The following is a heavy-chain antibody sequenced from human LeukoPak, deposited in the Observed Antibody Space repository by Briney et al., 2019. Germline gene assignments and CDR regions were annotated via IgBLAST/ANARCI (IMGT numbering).Heavy chain of an antibody. J-gene: IGHJ4*02. Sequence: GGSLRLSCAASGFTFDDYTMHWVRQAPGKGLEWVSAISGSGGSTYYADSVKGRFTISRDNSKNTLYLQMNSLRAEDTAVYYCAKDPSDTAMVTFDYWGQGTLVTVSS. CDR1: GFTFDDYT. CDR2: ISGSGGST. D-gene: IGHD5-18*01. CDR3: AKDPSDTAMVTFDY. V-gene: IGHV3-23*01.